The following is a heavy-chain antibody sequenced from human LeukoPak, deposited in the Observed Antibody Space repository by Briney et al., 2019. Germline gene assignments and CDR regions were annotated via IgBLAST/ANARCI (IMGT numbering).Heavy chain of an antibody. CDR2: IRSSGVTT. CDR3: AKARDDFGVDTIDY. CDR1: GFTFSGFA. V-gene: IGHV3-23*01. Sequence: GGSLRLSCAASGFTFSGFAMSWVRQAPGKGLEWVSAIRSSGVTTYYADSVKGRFAISRDNSKDTLYLQMNGLRAEDTAVYYCAKARDDFGVDTIDYWGQGTLVTVSS. J-gene: IGHJ4*02. D-gene: IGHD3-3*01.